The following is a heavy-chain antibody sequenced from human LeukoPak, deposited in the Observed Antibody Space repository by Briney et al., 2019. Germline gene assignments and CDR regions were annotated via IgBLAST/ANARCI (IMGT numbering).Heavy chain of an antibody. CDR1: GGTFSSYA. Sequence: SVKVSCKASGGTFSSYAISWVRQAPGQGLEWMGGITPVFGTAHYAQQFQGRVTITADESTSTAYLELSSLRSGDAAVYYCARDSSEFRSLIPHWGQGTLVTVSS. V-gene: IGHV1-69*01. CDR2: ITPVFGTA. D-gene: IGHD2-21*01. J-gene: IGHJ1*01. CDR3: ARDSSEFRSLIPH.